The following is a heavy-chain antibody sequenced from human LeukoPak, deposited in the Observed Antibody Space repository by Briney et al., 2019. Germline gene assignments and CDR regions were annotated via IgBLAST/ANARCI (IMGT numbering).Heavy chain of an antibody. CDR1: GGSISSGSYY. J-gene: IGHJ4*02. Sequence: PSETLSLTCTVSGGSISSGSYYWSWIRQPAGKGLEWIGRIYTSGSTNYNPSLKSRVTISVDTSKNQFSLKLSSVTAADTAVYYCARQVGRGSWSRDYWGQGTLVTVSS. CDR2: IYTSGST. D-gene: IGHD6-13*01. V-gene: IGHV4-61*02. CDR3: ARQVGRGSWSRDY.